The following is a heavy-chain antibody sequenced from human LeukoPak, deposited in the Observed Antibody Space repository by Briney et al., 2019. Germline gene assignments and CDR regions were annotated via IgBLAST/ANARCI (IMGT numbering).Heavy chain of an antibody. Sequence: GGSLRLSCAASAFTFSSYTMNWVRQAPGKGLEWVSYISSSGSTIYYADSVKGRFTISRDNAKNSLYLQMNSLRAEDTAVYYCARDSGYCSGGSCYSPTPFDYWGQGTLVTVSS. D-gene: IGHD2-15*01. CDR3: ARDSGYCSGGSCYSPTPFDY. J-gene: IGHJ4*02. V-gene: IGHV3-48*04. CDR2: ISSSGSTI. CDR1: AFTFSSYT.